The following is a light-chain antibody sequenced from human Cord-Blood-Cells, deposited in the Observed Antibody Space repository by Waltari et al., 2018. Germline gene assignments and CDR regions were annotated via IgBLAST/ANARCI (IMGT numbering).Light chain of an antibody. CDR1: SRDVGGYNL. CDR3: CSYAGSSTWV. J-gene: IGLJ3*02. V-gene: IGLV2-23*01. Sequence: QSALTQPASVSGSPGQSITISCTGTSRDVGGYNLVSWYQQHPGKAPKLLIYGGSKRPSGVSKRFSGSKSGNTASLTISGLQAEDEADYYCCSYAGSSTWVFGGGTKLTVL. CDR2: GGS.